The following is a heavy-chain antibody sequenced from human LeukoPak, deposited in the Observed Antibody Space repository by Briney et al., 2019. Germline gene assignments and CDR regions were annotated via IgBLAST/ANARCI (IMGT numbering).Heavy chain of an antibody. CDR1: GFTFSSYA. J-gene: IGHJ4*02. CDR2: ISISGGRT. D-gene: IGHD1-26*01. V-gene: IGHV3-23*01. Sequence: PGGSLRLSCAASGFTFSSYAMSWVRQAPRKGLEWVSAISISGGRTYYADSVKGRFTISRDNSKDTLYLQMNNLRAEDTAVYYCAKGEKWELPLDYWGQGTLVTVSS. CDR3: AKGEKWELPLDY.